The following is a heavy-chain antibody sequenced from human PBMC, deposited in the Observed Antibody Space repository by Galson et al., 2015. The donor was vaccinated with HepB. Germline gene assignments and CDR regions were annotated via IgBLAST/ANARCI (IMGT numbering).Heavy chain of an antibody. CDR2: MNPNSGNT. CDR1: GYTFTSYD. CDR3: ARGFRELSAGYYYYYYYYMDV. D-gene: IGHD3-10*01. V-gene: IGHV1-8*01. Sequence: SVKVSCKASGYTFTSYDINWVRQATGQGLEWMGWMNPNSGNTGYAQKFQGRVTMTRNTSISTAYMELSSLRSEDTAVYYCARGFRELSAGYYYYYYYYMDVWGKGTTVTVSS. J-gene: IGHJ6*03.